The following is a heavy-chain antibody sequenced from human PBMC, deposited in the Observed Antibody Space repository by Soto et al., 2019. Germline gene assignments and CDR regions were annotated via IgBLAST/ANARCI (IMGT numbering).Heavy chain of an antibody. CDR1: GFTFSSYA. J-gene: IGHJ4*02. Sequence: EVQLLESGGGLVQPGGSLRLSCAASGFTFSSYAISWVRQAPGKGLEWVSAISGRGGSTYYADSVKGRFTISRDNSKNTLYLQMNSLRAEDTAVYYGAPRIGILSCYSPHDYWGQGSLVAVSS. D-gene: IGHD3-9*01. CDR3: APRIGILSCYSPHDY. V-gene: IGHV3-23*01. CDR2: ISGRGGST.